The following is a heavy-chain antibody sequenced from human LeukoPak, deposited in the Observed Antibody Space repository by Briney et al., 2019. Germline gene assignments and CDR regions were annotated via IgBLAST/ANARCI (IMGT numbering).Heavy chain of an antibody. CDR1: GFTFSSYW. CDR3: ARDPGFGYDSSGYYSY. Sequence: PGGSLRLSCAASGFTFSSYWMSWVRQAPGKGLEWVANIKQDGSEKYYVDSVKGRFTISRDNAKNSLYLQMNSLRAEDTAVYYCARDPGFGYDSSGYYSYWGQGTLVTVSS. CDR2: IKQDGSEK. V-gene: IGHV3-7*01. J-gene: IGHJ4*02. D-gene: IGHD3-22*01.